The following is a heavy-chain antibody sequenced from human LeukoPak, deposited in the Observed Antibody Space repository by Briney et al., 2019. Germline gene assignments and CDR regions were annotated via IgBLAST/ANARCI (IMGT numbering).Heavy chain of an antibody. CDR3: ARGWEGTYQYSGYGAGGY. J-gene: IGHJ4*02. CDR1: GYTFTSYG. Sequence: GASVKVSCKASGYTFTSYGISWVRQAPGQGLEWMGWISAYNGNTNYAQKFQGRVTMTRDTSTSTVYMELSSLRSEDTAVYYCARGWEGTYQYSGYGAGGYWGQGTLVTVSS. V-gene: IGHV1-18*01. CDR2: ISAYNGNT. D-gene: IGHD5-12*01.